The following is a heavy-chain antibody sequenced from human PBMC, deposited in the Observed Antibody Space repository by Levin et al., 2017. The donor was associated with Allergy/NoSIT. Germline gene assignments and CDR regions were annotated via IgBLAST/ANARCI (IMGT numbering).Heavy chain of an antibody. D-gene: IGHD2-15*01. CDR1: GFTFSSYG. J-gene: IGHJ4*02. CDR2: ISYDGSNK. V-gene: IGHV3-30*18. CDR3: AKSLGGYCSGGSCYGFDY. Sequence: GGSLRLSCAASGFTFSSYGMHWVRQAPGKGLEWVAVISYDGSNKYYADSVKGRFTISRDNSKNTLYLQMNSLRAEDTAVYYCAKSLGGYCSGGSCYGFDYWGQGTLVTVSS.